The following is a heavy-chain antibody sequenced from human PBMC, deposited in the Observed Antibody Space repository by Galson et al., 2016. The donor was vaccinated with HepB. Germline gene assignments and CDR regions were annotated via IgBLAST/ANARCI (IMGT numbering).Heavy chain of an antibody. CDR1: GDSISRTNW. CDR3: ARSYSTSLYIYLDY. Sequence: ETLSLTCAVSGDSISRTNWWSWVRQPPGKGLEWIGEIYHSGNTNYNPSLKSRVTISLDKSKNQFSLKLSSVTAVDTAVYYCARSYSTSLYIYLDYWGQGTLVTVSS. V-gene: IGHV4-4*02. CDR2: IYHSGNT. D-gene: IGHD6-13*01. J-gene: IGHJ4*02.